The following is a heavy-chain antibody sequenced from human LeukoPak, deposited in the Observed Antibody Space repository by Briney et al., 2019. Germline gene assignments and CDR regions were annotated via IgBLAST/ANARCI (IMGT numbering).Heavy chain of an antibody. V-gene: IGHV3-23*01. CDR3: AKDFRIGYSAHFDY. Sequence: GGPLRLSCVGSGFTFRSHAMSWVRQAPEKGLEFVSGIYENGGTTYYADSVKGRFSISRDNSKNTLYLQMDSLRGEDTAVYYCAKDFRIGYSAHFDYWGQGALVTVSS. CDR2: IYENGGTT. CDR1: GFTFRSHA. J-gene: IGHJ4*02. D-gene: IGHD2-21*01.